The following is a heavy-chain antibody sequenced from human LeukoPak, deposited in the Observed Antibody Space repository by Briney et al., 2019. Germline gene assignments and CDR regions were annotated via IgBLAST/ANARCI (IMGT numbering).Heavy chain of an antibody. Sequence: PGGSLRLSCAASGFTFSSYAMNWVRQAPGKGLEWVSGISGSGTNTYYADSVKGRFTISRDNSKNTLYVQMNSLRAEDTAVYYCAKGRLSGYYLSGPDYWGQGTLVTVSS. D-gene: IGHD5-12*01. V-gene: IGHV3-23*01. CDR1: GFTFSSYA. J-gene: IGHJ4*02. CDR2: ISGSGTNT. CDR3: AKGRLSGYYLSGPDY.